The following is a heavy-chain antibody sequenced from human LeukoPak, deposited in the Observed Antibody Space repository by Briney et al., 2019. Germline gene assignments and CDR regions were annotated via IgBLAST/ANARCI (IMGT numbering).Heavy chain of an antibody. CDR1: EYSFTNYW. CDR3: ARHQGYFDP. D-gene: IGHD3-22*01. Sequence: GESLKISCKGSEYSFTNYWIGWVRQMPGKVLGWLGIIYPGDSNTRYSPSFQGHVTISADKSISTAYLQWSSMKASDTAMYYCARHQGYFDPWGPGTLVTVSS. V-gene: IGHV5-51*01. CDR2: IYPGDSNT. J-gene: IGHJ5*02.